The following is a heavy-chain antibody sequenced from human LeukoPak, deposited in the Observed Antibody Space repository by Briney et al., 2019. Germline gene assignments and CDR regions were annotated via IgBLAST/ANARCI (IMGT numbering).Heavy chain of an antibody. CDR2: IYPGDSDT. J-gene: IGHJ4*02. V-gene: IGHV5-51*01. CDR1: GYSFTTYW. Sequence: GESLKISCRGSGYSFTTYWIGWVRQLPGKGLEWMGIIYPGDSDTRYSPSFQGQVTMSADKSTNTAYLQWSSLKASDTAMYYCARRQGCSSTSCPPDSWGQGTLVTVSS. CDR3: ARRQGCSSTSCPPDS. D-gene: IGHD2-2*01.